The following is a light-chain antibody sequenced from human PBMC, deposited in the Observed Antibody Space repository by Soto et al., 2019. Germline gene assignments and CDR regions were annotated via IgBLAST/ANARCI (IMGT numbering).Light chain of an antibody. Sequence: DIVMTQSPDSLAVSLGERATINCKSSQSVLYSSNNKNYLAWYQQKPGQPPKLLIYWASTRESGVPDRFSGSGSGTDFTLTIGSLQAEDVAVYYCQQYYGTPFTFGGGTEVEIK. J-gene: IGKJ4*01. CDR3: QQYYGTPFT. CDR1: QSVLYSSNNKNY. CDR2: WAS. V-gene: IGKV4-1*01.